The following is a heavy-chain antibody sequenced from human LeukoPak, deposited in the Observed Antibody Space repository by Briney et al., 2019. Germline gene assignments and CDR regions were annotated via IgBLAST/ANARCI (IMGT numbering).Heavy chain of an antibody. J-gene: IGHJ4*02. V-gene: IGHV3-53*01. CDR1: GFTVITSF. Sequence: GGSLRLSCAASGFTVITSFMSWVRQAPGKGLEWISVIYNDGTTYYADSVKGRFTISRDNPKNTLYLQMNTLRAEDTAVYYCTKTGGPWDWGQGTLVTVSS. CDR3: TKTGGPWD. CDR2: IYNDGTT. D-gene: IGHD7-27*01.